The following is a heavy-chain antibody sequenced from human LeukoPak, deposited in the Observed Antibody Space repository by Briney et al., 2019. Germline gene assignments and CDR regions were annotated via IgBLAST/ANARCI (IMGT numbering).Heavy chain of an antibody. CDR3: ARSGDPYYYDSSGYYYYLDY. CDR2: IYTSGST. CDR1: GGSISSYY. J-gene: IGHJ4*02. V-gene: IGHV4-4*07. D-gene: IGHD3-22*01. Sequence: ETLSLICTVSGGSISSYYWSWIRQPAGKGLEWIGRIYTSGSTNYNPSLKSRVTMSVDTSKNQFSLKLSSVTAADTAVYYCARSGDPYYYDSSGYYYYLDYWGQGTLVTVSS.